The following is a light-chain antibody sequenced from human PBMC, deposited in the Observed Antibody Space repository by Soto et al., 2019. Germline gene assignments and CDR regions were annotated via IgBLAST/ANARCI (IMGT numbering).Light chain of an antibody. CDR2: GVS. V-gene: IGKV3D-20*02. CDR3: QQRGRWPST. J-gene: IGKJ2*02. CDR1: QSLTSSY. Sequence: EIVLTQSPGTLSLSPVETATLSCRASQSLTSSYLAWYQQRPGQAPSLLIYGVSNRATGIPDRFSGSGSGTDFTLTITSLEPEDFAVYYCQQRGRWPSTFGPGTKVDI.